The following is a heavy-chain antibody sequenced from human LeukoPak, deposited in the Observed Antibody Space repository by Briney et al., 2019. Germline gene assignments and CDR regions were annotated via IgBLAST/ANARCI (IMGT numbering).Heavy chain of an antibody. D-gene: IGHD2-21*02. Sequence: GGSLRLSCAASGFTVSSNYMSWVRQAPGKGLEWVSVIYSGGSTYYADSVKGRFTISRDNSKNTLYLQMNSLRAEDTAVYYCAKVGVVVTAIGYFDYWGQGTLVTVSS. CDR1: GFTVSSNY. CDR3: AKVGVVVTAIGYFDY. CDR2: IYSGGST. V-gene: IGHV3-66*01. J-gene: IGHJ4*02.